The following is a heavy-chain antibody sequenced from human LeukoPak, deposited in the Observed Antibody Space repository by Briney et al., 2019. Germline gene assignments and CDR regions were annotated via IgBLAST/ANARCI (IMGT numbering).Heavy chain of an antibody. D-gene: IGHD5-18*01. Sequence: GASVTVSCTASGGTFSSYAISWVRQAPGQGLEWMGGIIPIFGTANHAQKFQGRVTITADESTSTAYMELSSLRSEDTAVYYCAKSGGSYGYFREFDYWGQGTLVTVSS. CDR3: AKSGGSYGYFREFDY. V-gene: IGHV1-69*13. CDR2: IIPIFGTA. CDR1: GGTFSSYA. J-gene: IGHJ4*02.